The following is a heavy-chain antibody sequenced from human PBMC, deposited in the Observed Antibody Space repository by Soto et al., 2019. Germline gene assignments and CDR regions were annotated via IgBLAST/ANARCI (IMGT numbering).Heavy chain of an antibody. CDR3: ARGGYCSGGSCSSRIFDY. V-gene: IGHV4-34*01. D-gene: IGHD2-15*01. J-gene: IGHJ4*02. CDR2: INHSGST. CDR1: GGSFSGYY. Sequence: SEILSLTCAVYGGSFSGYYWSWIRQPPGKGLEWIGEINHSGSTNYNPSLKSRVTISVDTSKNQFSLKLSSVTAADTAVYYCARGGYCSGGSCSSRIFDYWGQGTLVTVSS.